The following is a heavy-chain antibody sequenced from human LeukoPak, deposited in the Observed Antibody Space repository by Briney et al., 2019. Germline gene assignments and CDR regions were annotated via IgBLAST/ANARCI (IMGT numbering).Heavy chain of an antibody. V-gene: IGHV3-7*03. CDR3: AKDHVLRYFDWFARGHWFDP. CDR2: IKQDGSEK. J-gene: IGHJ5*02. CDR1: GFTFSSYW. Sequence: QAGGSLRLSCAASGFTFSSYWMSWVRQAPGKGLEWVANIKQDGSEKYYVDSVKGRFTISRDNSKNTLYLQMNSLRAEDTAVYYCAKDHVLRYFDWFARGHWFDPWGQGTLVTVSS. D-gene: IGHD3-9*01.